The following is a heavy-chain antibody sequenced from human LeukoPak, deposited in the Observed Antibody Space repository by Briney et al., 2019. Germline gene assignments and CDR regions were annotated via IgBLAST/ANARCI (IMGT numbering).Heavy chain of an antibody. V-gene: IGHV4-39*02. CDR2: IYYSGST. Sequence: SETLSLTCTVSGGSISSSSYYWGWIRQPPGKGLEWIGSIYYSGSTYYNPSLKSRVTISVDTSKNQFSLKLSSVTAADTAVYYCAKDLQRHYYDSSGYYYGPGSQLPRCFDIWGQGTMVTVSS. CDR3: AKDLQRHYYDSSGYYYGPGSQLPRCFDI. J-gene: IGHJ3*02. CDR1: GGSISSSSYY. D-gene: IGHD3-22*01.